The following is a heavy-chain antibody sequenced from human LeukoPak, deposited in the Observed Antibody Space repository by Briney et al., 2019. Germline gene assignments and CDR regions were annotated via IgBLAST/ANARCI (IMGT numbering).Heavy chain of an antibody. V-gene: IGHV3-21*01. D-gene: IGHD3-16*01. CDR1: GFTFSSYS. CDR2: ISSSSSYI. J-gene: IGHJ3*02. Sequence: GGSLRLSCAASGFTFSSYSMNWVRQAPGKGLEWVSSISSSSSYIYYADSVEGRFTISRDNAKNSLYLQMNSLRAEDTAVYYCFMRSYDAFDIWGQGTMVTVSS. CDR3: FMRSYDAFDI.